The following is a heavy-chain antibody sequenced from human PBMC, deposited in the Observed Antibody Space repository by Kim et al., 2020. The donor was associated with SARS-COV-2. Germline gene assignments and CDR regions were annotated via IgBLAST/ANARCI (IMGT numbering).Heavy chain of an antibody. Sequence: KSRVTISVDTSKNQFSLKLSSVTAADTAVYYCFSSSYYYDSSGWGDAFDIWGQGTMVTVSS. V-gene: IGHV4-39*01. CDR3: FSSSYYYDSSGWGDAFDI. D-gene: IGHD3-22*01. J-gene: IGHJ3*02.